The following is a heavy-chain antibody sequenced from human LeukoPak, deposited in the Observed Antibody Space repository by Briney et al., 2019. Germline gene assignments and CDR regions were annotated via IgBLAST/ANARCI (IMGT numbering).Heavy chain of an antibody. D-gene: IGHD3-16*01. CDR3: ARGGGDGHQLDY. J-gene: IGHJ4*02. V-gene: IGHV1-8*02. CDR1: GYTFTSYG. CDR2: MNPNSGNT. Sequence: ASVKVSCKASGYTFTSYGISWVRQATGQGLEWMGWMNPNSGNTGYAQKFQGRVTMTRNTSISTAYMELSSLRSEDTAVYYCARGGGDGHQLDYWGQGTLVTVSS.